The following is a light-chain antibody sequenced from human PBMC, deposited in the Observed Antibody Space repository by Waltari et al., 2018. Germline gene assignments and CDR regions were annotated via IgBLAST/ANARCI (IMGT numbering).Light chain of an antibody. CDR1: SPNIGNNY. V-gene: IGLV1-51*02. Sequence: QSVLTPPPSVSAAPGQRVTISCSGGSPNIGNNYVSWYRQFPGTAPKLLIYENTARPSGIPGRFSGSKSGTSATLDITGLQAGDEADYYCGTWDSSLSGAVFGGGTHLTVL. CDR2: ENT. CDR3: GTWDSSLSGAV. J-gene: IGLJ7*01.